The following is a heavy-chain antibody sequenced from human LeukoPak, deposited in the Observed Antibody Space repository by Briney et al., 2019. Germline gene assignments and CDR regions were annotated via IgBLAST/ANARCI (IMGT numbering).Heavy chain of an antibody. CDR1: GYTFTNYD. CDR3: GRDPKLGIRGYTYGYIDY. J-gene: IGHJ4*02. V-gene: IGHV7-4-1*02. CDR2: INTNTGNP. D-gene: IGHD5-18*01. Sequence: ASVKVSCKASGYTFTNYDINWVRQAPGQGLEWMGWINTNTGNPTYAQGFTGRYVFSLDTSVSTAYLQISGLKADDTAVYYCGRDPKLGIRGYTYGYIDYWGQGTLVTVSS.